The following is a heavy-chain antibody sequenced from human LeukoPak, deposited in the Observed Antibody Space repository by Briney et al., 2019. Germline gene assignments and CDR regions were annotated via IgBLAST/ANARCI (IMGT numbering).Heavy chain of an antibody. D-gene: IGHD6-13*01. CDR2: INPNSGGT. J-gene: IGHJ4*02. CDR3: AREDIAAAVNLDY. Sequence: ASVKVSCKASGYTFTGYYMHWVRQAPGQGLEWMGWINPNSGGTNYAQKFQGRVTMTRDTSISTAYMELSRLRSDDTAVYYCAREDIAAAVNLDYWGQGTLVTVSS. CDR1: GYTFTGYY. V-gene: IGHV1-2*02.